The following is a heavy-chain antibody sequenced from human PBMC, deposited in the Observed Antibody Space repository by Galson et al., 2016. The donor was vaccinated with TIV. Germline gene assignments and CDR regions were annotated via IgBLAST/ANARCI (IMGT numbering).Heavy chain of an antibody. J-gene: IGHJ6*03. CDR3: ARSPPDPHYSYSYLDV. V-gene: IGHV5-51*03. CDR2: IYPGDSDT. CDR1: GYSFTTYW. Sequence: QAGAEVKKPGEALRISGKGFGYSFTTYWIGWVRQVPGKVLEWMGIIYPGDSDTRYSSSFHGPVTISADQFISTAYLQWSHLNAPDTAMYSCARSPPDPHYSYSYLDVWGKGTPVTVSS.